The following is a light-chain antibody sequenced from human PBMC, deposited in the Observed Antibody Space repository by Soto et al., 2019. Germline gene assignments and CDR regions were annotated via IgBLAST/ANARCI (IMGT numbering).Light chain of an antibody. CDR3: SSSTSSSPS. CDR1: SSDLRYYSY. V-gene: IGLV2-14*03. CDR2: DVT. J-gene: IGLJ1*01. Sequence: QSVLTQPASVSGSPVQSITISCTGTSSDLRYYSYVSWYQQHPGKAPKLMIYDVTTRPSGVSNRFSGSKSGDTASLTISGLQAEDEADYYCSSSTSSSPSFGTGTKVTVL.